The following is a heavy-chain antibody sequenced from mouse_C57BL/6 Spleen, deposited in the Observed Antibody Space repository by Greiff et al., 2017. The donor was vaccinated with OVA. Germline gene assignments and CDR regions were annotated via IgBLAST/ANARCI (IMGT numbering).Heavy chain of an antibody. J-gene: IGHJ4*01. Sequence: EVMLVESGGGLVQPGGSLSLSCAASGFTFTDYYMSWVRQPPGKALEWLGFIRNKANGYTTEYSASVKGRFTISRDNSQSILYLQMNALRAEDSATYYCARSFYDYDYYYAMDYWGQGTSVTVSS. CDR2: IRNKANGYTT. CDR1: GFTFTDYY. CDR3: ARSFYDYDYYYAMDY. D-gene: IGHD2-4*01. V-gene: IGHV7-3*01.